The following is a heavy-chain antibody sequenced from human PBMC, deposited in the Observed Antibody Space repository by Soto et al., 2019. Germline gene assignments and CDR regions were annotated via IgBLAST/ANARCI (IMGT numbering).Heavy chain of an antibody. V-gene: IGHV3-30*18. Sequence: QVQLVESGGGVVQPGRSLRLSCAASGFTFSSYGMHWVRQAPGKGLEWVAVISYDGSNKYYADSVKGRFTISRDNSKNTLYLQMNSLRAEDTAVYYCAKDRGSVSHGSYYYYGMDVWGQGTTVTVSS. CDR1: GFTFSSYG. CDR3: AKDRGSVSHGSYYYYGMDV. CDR2: ISYDGSNK. J-gene: IGHJ6*02. D-gene: IGHD6-25*01.